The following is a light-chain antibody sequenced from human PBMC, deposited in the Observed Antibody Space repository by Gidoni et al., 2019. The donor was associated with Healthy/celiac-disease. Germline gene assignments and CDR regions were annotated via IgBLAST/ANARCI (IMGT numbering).Light chain of an antibody. Sequence: QSALTQPASVSGSPGQAITISCTGTSSDVGGYNYVSLYQQPPGKAPKLMIYDVSNRPSGVSNRFSGSKSGNTASLTISGLQAEDEADYYCSSYTSSSTLDVVFGGGTKLTVL. CDR2: DVS. J-gene: IGLJ2*01. V-gene: IGLV2-14*01. CDR1: SSDVGGYNY. CDR3: SSYTSSSTLDVV.